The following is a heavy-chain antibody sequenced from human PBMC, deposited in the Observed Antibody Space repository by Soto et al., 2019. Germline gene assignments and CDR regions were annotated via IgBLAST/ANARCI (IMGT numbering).Heavy chain of an antibody. CDR1: GFTFSSYS. D-gene: IGHD6-6*01. CDR2: ISSSSSYI. CDR3: ARVISGSSSPDY. Sequence: GGSLRLSCAASGFTFSSYSMNWVRQAPGKGLEWVSSISSSSSYIYYADSVKGRFTISRDNAKNSLYLQMNSLRAEDTAVYYCARVISGSSSPDYWGQGTLVTVSS. J-gene: IGHJ4*02. V-gene: IGHV3-21*01.